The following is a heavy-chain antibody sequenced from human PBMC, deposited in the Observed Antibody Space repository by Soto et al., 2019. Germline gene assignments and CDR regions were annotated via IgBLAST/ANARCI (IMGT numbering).Heavy chain of an antibody. CDR2: FDPEDGET. V-gene: IGHV1-24*01. J-gene: IGHJ3*01. D-gene: IGHD3-22*01. Sequence: QVQLVQSGAEVKKPGASVKVSCKVSGYTLTELSMHWVRQAPGKGLEWMGGFDPEDGETIYAQKFQGRVTMTEDTSTDTAYMELSSLRSEDTAVYYCATWGVTMIVVEHHVAFDLWGQGTMVTVSS. CDR1: GYTLTELS. CDR3: ATWGVTMIVVEHHVAFDL.